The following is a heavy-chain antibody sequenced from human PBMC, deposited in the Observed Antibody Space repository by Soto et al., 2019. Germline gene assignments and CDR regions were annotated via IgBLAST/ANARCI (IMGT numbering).Heavy chain of an antibody. CDR1: GFTFDDYA. J-gene: IGHJ4*02. Sequence: EVQLVESGGGLEQPGRSLRLSCAASGFTFDDYAIHWVRQAPGKGLEWVSGISWSGNDVGYADSVKGRFTVSRDNAKNSADLQTNSLRTEDTAFYYCAKDRQYWASSGYFDSWGQGTLVSVTS. D-gene: IGHD2-8*02. CDR3: AKDRQYWASSGYFDS. CDR2: ISWSGNDV. V-gene: IGHV3-9*01.